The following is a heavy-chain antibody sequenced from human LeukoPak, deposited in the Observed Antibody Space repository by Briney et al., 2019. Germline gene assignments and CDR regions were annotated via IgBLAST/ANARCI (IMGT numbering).Heavy chain of an antibody. V-gene: IGHV3-13*01. Sequence: GGSLRLSCAASGFTLSNYDMHWVRQVIGKGLEWVSGIGTARDTYYGGSVKGRFSSSRENAKNFLYLQMNSLRAGDTAVYYCARPSSSWNPHFWFDPWGQGTLVTVSS. CDR3: ARPSSSWNPHFWFDP. J-gene: IGHJ5*02. CDR2: IGTARDT. D-gene: IGHD6-13*01. CDR1: GFTLSNYD.